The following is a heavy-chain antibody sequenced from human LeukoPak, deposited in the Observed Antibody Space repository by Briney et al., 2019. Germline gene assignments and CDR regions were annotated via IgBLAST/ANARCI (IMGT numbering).Heavy chain of an antibody. CDR1: GVSITTYY. CDR2: IYHSGST. D-gene: IGHD3-22*01. CDR3: ARVVQSTDGSGFYLPEYFQH. V-gene: IGHV4-59*12. J-gene: IGHJ1*01. Sequence: SETLSLTCTVSGVSITTYYWSWIRQPPGKGLEWIGYIYHSGSTYYNESLESRVTISVDTSKNQFSLKLSSVTAADTAVYYCARVVQSTDGSGFYLPEYFQHWGQGTLVTVSS.